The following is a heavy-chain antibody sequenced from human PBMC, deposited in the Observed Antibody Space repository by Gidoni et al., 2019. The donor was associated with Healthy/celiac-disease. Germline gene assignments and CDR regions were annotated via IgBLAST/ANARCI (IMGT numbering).Heavy chain of an antibody. CDR2: FIPIFGTA. CDR3: ASDSLLYCSGGSFELRYYYGMDV. J-gene: IGHJ6*04. V-gene: IGHV1-69*06. Sequence: QVPLVQAGAEVQKPGSSVTVACKASGGTFSSYAISWVRKAPGQGLEWIGGFIPIFGTANYAPKFQGRVTITADKSTSTAYMALLSLRAEDTAVYYCASDSLLYCSGGSFELRYYYGMDVSCKGTTVTVSS. CDR1: GGTFSSYA. D-gene: IGHD2-15*01.